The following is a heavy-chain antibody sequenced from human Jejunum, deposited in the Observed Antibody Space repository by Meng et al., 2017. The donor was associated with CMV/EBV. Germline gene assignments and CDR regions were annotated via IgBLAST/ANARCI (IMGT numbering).Heavy chain of an antibody. CDR1: GGAISSSGYY. D-gene: IGHD4-11*01. CDR3: ARLIDYSRWFDP. CDR2: INYSGTT. J-gene: IGHJ5*02. V-gene: IGHV4-39*01. Sequence: VSGGAISSSGYYWGWLRQHTGKGLEWIASINYSGTTYYNASLKSRVTMSVDTSKNQFSLRLSSVTAADTAVYYCARLIDYSRWFDPWGQGTLVTVSS.